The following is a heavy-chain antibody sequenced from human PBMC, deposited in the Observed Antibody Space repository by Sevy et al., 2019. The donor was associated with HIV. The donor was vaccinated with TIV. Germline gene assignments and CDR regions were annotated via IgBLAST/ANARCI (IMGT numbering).Heavy chain of an antibody. CDR1: GYTFTSYG. D-gene: IGHD3-3*02. Sequence: ASVKVSCKASGYTFTSYGISWVRQAPGQGLEWMGWISAYNGNTNYAQKLQGRVTMTTDTSTSTAYMELRSLRSDDTAVYYCARDGERIAFGTYYYNYGMDVWGQGTTVTVSS. V-gene: IGHV1-18*01. CDR3: ARDGERIAFGTYYYNYGMDV. CDR2: ISAYNGNT. J-gene: IGHJ6*02.